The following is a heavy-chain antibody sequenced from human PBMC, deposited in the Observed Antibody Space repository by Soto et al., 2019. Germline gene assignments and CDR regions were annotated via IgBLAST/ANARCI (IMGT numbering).Heavy chain of an antibody. CDR3: ARDLRGLGSGRFDP. Sequence: QVQLQESGPGLVKPSQTLSLTCTVSGDSITSGGYYWTWIRQHPGKGLEWIGYIYYSGVTYYNPSLKSRVTIXVXTXXNQFSLKLSSVTAADTAVYYCARDLRGLGSGRFDPWGQGTLVTVSS. CDR1: GDSITSGGYY. J-gene: IGHJ5*02. D-gene: IGHD1-26*01. CDR2: IYYSGVT. V-gene: IGHV4-31*03.